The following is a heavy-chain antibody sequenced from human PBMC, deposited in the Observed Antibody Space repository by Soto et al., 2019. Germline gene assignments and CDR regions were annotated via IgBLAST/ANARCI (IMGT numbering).Heavy chain of an antibody. CDR1: GGSISIYY. CDR3: ASGRITMIVVSDY. CDR2: IYTSGST. D-gene: IGHD3-22*01. J-gene: IGHJ4*02. Sequence: SETLSLTCTVSGGSISIYYWSWIRQPAGKGLEWIGRIYTSGSTNYNPSLKSRVTMSVDTSKNQFSLKLSSVTAADTAVYYCASGRITMIVVSDYWGQGTLVTVSS. V-gene: IGHV4-4*07.